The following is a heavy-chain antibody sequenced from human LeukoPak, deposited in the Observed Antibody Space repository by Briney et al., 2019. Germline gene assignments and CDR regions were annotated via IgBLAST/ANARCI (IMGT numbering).Heavy chain of an antibody. CDR3: ARANCSSTSCAPDY. Sequence: ASVKVSYKASGYTFTSYYMHWVRQAPGQGLEWMGIINPSGGSTIYAQIFQGRVTMTGDTSTSTVYMELSRLRSEDTAVYYCARANCSSTSCAPDYWGQGMLVTVSS. V-gene: IGHV1-46*01. D-gene: IGHD2-2*01. CDR1: GYTFTSYY. J-gene: IGHJ4*02. CDR2: INPSGGST.